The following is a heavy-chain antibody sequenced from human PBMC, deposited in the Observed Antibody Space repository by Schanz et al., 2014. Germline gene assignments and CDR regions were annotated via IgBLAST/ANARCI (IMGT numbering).Heavy chain of an antibody. V-gene: IGHV3-30*18. D-gene: IGHD3-10*01. CDR1: GFSFGNYG. Sequence: VQLLESGGGLVQPGGSLRLSCEASGFSFGNYGMHWVRQAPGKGLEWVALVSSDGNNDYYTDSVKGRFTISRDNSKNTVHLQMNSLRAEDTAVYYCAKQHIVRGVIYLNWFDSWGQGTLVTVSS. CDR3: AKQHIVRGVIYLNWFDS. CDR2: VSSDGNND. J-gene: IGHJ5*01.